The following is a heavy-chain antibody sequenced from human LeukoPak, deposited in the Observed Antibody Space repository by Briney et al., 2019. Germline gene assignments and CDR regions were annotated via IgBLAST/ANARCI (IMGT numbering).Heavy chain of an antibody. CDR2: IIPIFGTA. CDR3: ARDLRKLCGGDCYGSPDAFDI. V-gene: IGHV1-69*13. CDR1: GGTFSSYA. D-gene: IGHD2-21*02. J-gene: IGHJ3*02. Sequence: GASVKVSCKASGGTFSSYAISWVRQAPGQGLEWMGGIIPIFGTANYAQKFQGRVTITADESTSTAYMELSSLRSEDTAVYYCARDLRKLCGGDCYGSPDAFDIWGQGTMVTVSS.